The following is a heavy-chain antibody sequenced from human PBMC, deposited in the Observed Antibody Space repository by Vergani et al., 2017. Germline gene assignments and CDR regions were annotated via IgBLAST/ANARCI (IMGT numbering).Heavy chain of an antibody. D-gene: IGHD6-19*01. CDR1: GFTFSSYA. J-gene: IGHJ4*02. V-gene: IGHV3-30-3*01. CDR2: ISYDGSNK. Sequence: QVQLAESGGGVVQPGRSLRLSCAASGFTFSSYAMHWVRQAPGKGLEWVAVISYDGSNKYYADSVKGRFTISRDHSKSTLFLQMNRLRPEDTAVYYCARPYSSGWYGDFGDFDYWGQGTLVTVSS. CDR3: ARPYSSGWYGDFGDFDY.